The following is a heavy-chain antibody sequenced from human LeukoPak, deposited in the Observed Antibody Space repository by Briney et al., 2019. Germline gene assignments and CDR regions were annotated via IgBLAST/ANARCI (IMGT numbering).Heavy chain of an antibody. CDR2: IKNDGSGT. CDR3: ARNPSTSMEF. J-gene: IGHJ4*02. CDR1: GFTFSNYR. V-gene: IGHV3-74*01. Sequence: GGSLRLSCAASGFTFSNYRMHWVRQAPGKGLVWVSRIKNDGSGTIYADSVKGRFTISRDNAKNTLYLQMNSLRAEDTAVYYCARNPSTSMEFWGQGTLVTVS. D-gene: IGHD5-18*01.